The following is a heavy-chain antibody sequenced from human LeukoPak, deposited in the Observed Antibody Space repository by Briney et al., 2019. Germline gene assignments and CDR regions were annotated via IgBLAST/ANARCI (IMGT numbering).Heavy chain of an antibody. D-gene: IGHD3-10*01. CDR1: GYTFTSYY. Sequence: ASVKVSCKASGYTFTSYYMHWVRQAPGQGLEWMGIINPSGGSTNYAQKLQGRVTMTTDTSTSTAYMELRSLRSDDTAVYYCARDFAPTYGSGSYYNVDGMDVWGQGTTVTVSS. CDR2: INPSGGST. J-gene: IGHJ6*02. CDR3: ARDFAPTYGSGSYYNVDGMDV. V-gene: IGHV1-46*01.